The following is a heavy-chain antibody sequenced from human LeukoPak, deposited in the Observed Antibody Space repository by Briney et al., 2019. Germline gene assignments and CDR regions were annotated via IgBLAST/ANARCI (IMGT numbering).Heavy chain of an antibody. CDR1: GDSISTTAYY. J-gene: IGHJ4*02. D-gene: IGHD5-18*01. Sequence: TSETLSLTCSVSGDSISTTAYYWAWIRQPPGEGLEWIGNIYYSGNTFHSPSLRSRVTISVDTSKNQFSLKLTSVTAADTAVYYCSRLQYTYGSEFDHWGQGTLVTVSS. V-gene: IGHV4-39*01. CDR3: SRLQYTYGSEFDH. CDR2: IYYSGNT.